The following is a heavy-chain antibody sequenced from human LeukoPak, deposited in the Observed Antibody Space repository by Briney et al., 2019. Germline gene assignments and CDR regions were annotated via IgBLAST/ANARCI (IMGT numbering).Heavy chain of an antibody. Sequence: GASVKVSCKASGYTFTGYYMHWVRQAPGQGLEWMGWINPNSGGTNYAQKFQGRVTMTRDTSISTAYMELSRLRSDDTAVYYCARDARPYGDYYYGMDVWGQGTTVTVSS. D-gene: IGHD4-17*01. CDR1: GYTFTGYY. J-gene: IGHJ6*02. CDR3: ARDARPYGDYYYGMDV. CDR2: INPNSGGT. V-gene: IGHV1-2*02.